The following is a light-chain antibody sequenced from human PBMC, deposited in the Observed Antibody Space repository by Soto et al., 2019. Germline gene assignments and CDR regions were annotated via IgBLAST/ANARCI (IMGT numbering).Light chain of an antibody. J-gene: IGKJ4*02. V-gene: IGKV1-17*01. Sequence: DIQMTQSPSSLAASVGDRVTITCRASQGISNDLGWYQPKPGQAPKRLIYGASNLQSGVPSRFSGSGSGTEFAVSLSGLQPEDFATYYCLQHNSYPLTFGGGNKVEIK. CDR3: LQHNSYPLT. CDR1: QGISND. CDR2: GAS.